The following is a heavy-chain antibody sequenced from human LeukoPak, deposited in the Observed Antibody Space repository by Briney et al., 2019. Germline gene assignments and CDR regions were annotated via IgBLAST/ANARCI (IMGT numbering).Heavy chain of an antibody. CDR2: IYYDGTP. D-gene: IGHD6-6*01. Sequence: PSETLSLTCTVSGGSISSSSNYYWAWIRQPPGKGLEWIGSIYYDGTPYYTPSLKSRVTISVDTSKNQFSLKVSSVTAADTAAYYCARDRGIAARYFDYWGQGTLVTVSS. V-gene: IGHV4-39*02. CDR3: ARDRGIAARYFDY. J-gene: IGHJ4*02. CDR1: GGSISSSSNYY.